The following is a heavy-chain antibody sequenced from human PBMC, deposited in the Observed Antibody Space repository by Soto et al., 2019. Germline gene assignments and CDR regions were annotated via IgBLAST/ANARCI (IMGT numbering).Heavy chain of an antibody. CDR1: GFPFSSYL. D-gene: IGHD2-2*02. J-gene: IGHJ4*02. CDR3: ARDQNTDFFDY. V-gene: IGHV3-74*01. Sequence: GSLRLSCAASGFPFSSYLMHWVRQAPGKGLVWVSRINSDGSSTSYADSVKGRFTISRDNAKNTLYLQMNSLRAEDTAVYYCARDQNTDFFDYWGQGTLVTVSS. CDR2: INSDGSST.